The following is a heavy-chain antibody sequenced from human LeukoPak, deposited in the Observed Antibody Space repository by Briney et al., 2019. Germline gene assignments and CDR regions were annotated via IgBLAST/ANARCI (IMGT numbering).Heavy chain of an antibody. CDR1: GFTFSSYS. V-gene: IGHV3-21*01. J-gene: IGHJ4*02. CDR3: ARGGPWELPLDY. CDR2: ISSSSSYI. D-gene: IGHD1-26*01. Sequence: PGGYLRLSCAASGFTFSSYSMNWVRQAPGKGLEWVSSISSSSSYIYYADSVKGRFTISRDNAKNSLYLQMNSLRAEDTAVYYCARGGPWELPLDYWGQGTLVTVSS.